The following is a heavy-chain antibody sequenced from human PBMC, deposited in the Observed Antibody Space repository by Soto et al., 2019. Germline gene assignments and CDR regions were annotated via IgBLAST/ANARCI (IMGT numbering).Heavy chain of an antibody. CDR2: ISAYNGNT. D-gene: IGHD3-16*02. CDR1: GYTFTSYG. CDR3: ARDPPVIMITLGGVIAPRNDPFNI. J-gene: IGHJ3*02. V-gene: IGHV1-18*01. Sequence: ASVKVSCKASGYTFTSYGISWVRQAPGQGLEWMGWISAYNGNTNYAQKLQGRVTMTTDTSTSTAYMELRSLRSDDTAVYYCARDPPVIMITLGGVIAPRNDPFNIGGQGTRFTFSS.